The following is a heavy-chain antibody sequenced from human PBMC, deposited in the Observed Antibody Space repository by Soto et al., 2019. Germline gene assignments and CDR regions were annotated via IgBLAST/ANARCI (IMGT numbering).Heavy chain of an antibody. V-gene: IGHV1-46*01. CDR1: GYTFTSYY. CDR3: ARPSSPMGYYYGMDV. J-gene: IGHJ6*02. Sequence: ASVKVSCKASGYTFTSYYMHWVRQAPGQGLEWMGIINPSGGSTSYAQKFQGRVAMTRDTSTSTVYMELSSLRSEDTAVYYCARPSSPMGYYYGMDVWGQGTTVTVSS. D-gene: IGHD3-10*01. CDR2: INPSGGST.